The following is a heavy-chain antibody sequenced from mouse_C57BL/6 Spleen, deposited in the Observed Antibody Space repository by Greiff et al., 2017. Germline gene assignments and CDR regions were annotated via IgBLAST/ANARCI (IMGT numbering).Heavy chain of an antibody. CDR3: TRDGGLRPYYAMDY. CDR2: ISSGGDYI. J-gene: IGHJ4*01. D-gene: IGHD2-4*01. Sequence: EVQLVESGEGLVKPGGSLKLSCAASGFTFSSYAMSWVRQTPEKRLEWVAYISSGGDYIYYADTVKGRFTISRDNARNTLYLQMSSLKSEDTAMYYCTRDGGLRPYYAMDYWGQGTSVTVSS. CDR1: GFTFSSYA. V-gene: IGHV5-9-1*02.